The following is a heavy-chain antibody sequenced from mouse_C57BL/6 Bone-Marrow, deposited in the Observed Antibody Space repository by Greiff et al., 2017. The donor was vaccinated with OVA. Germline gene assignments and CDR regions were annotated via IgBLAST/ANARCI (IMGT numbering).Heavy chain of an antibody. Sequence: EVKVVESGGGLVQPGGSLKLSCAASGFTFSDYYMYWVRQTPEKRLEWVAYISNGGGSTYYPDTVKGRFTISRDNAKNTLYLQMSRLKSEDTAMYYCARPYGYDRAWFAYWGQGTLVTVSA. V-gene: IGHV5-12*01. D-gene: IGHD2-2*01. J-gene: IGHJ3*01. CDR2: ISNGGGST. CDR1: GFTFSDYY. CDR3: ARPYGYDRAWFAY.